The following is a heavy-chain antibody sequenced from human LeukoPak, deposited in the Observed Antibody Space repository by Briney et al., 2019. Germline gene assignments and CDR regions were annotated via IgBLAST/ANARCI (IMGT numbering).Heavy chain of an antibody. CDR3: AKPEKRITMVRVVISDAFDI. D-gene: IGHD3-10*01. CDR2: ISYDGSNK. CDR1: GFTFSSYG. Sequence: PGGALRLSCAASGFTFSSYGMHWVRPAPGKGLEWVAVISYDGSNKYYADSVKGRFTISRDNSKNTLYLQMNSLRAEDTAVYYCAKPEKRITMVRVVISDAFDIWGQGTMVTVSS. V-gene: IGHV3-30*18. J-gene: IGHJ3*02.